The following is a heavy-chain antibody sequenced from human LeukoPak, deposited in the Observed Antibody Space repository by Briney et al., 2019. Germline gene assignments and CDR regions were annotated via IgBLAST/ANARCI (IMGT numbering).Heavy chain of an antibody. Sequence: SETLSLTCTVSGGSISSRSYYWGWIRQPPGKGLEWIGSIYYSRSTYYNPSLKSRVTISVDTSKNQFSLKLSSVTAADTAVYYCARERDGYDSYFDYWGQGTLVTVSS. CDR3: ARERDGYDSYFDY. CDR2: IYYSRST. CDR1: GGSISSRSYY. D-gene: IGHD5-24*01. J-gene: IGHJ4*02. V-gene: IGHV4-39*07.